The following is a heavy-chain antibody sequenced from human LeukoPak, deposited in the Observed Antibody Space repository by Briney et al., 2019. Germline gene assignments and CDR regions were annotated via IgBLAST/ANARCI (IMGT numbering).Heavy chain of an antibody. Sequence: PGGSLRLSCAASGFIFGGYAMHWVRQAPGKGPQWLAVISYDGGKTYYADSVEGRFTISRDNSKSTVYLETNSLRSEDTAIYYCARGFNDFWSGSQLEYWGQGTLVTVSS. CDR2: ISYDGGKT. V-gene: IGHV3-30-3*01. D-gene: IGHD3-3*01. CDR3: ARGFNDFWSGSQLEY. CDR1: GFIFGGYA. J-gene: IGHJ4*02.